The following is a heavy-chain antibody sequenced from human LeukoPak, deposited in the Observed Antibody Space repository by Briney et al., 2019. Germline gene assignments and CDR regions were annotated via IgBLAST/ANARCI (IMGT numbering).Heavy chain of an antibody. CDR2: IYYSGST. D-gene: IGHD5-18*01. J-gene: IGHJ6*03. CDR3: ARGPRGWADTAMVTWGDYYYYYMDV. V-gene: IGHV4-39*07. Sequence: TSETLSLTCTVSGGSISSSSYYWGWIRQPPGKGLEWIGSIYYSGSTYYNPSLKSRVTMSVDTSKNQFSLKLSSVTAADMAVYYCARGPRGWADTAMVTWGDYYYYYMDVWGKGTTFTVSS. CDR1: GGSISSSSYY.